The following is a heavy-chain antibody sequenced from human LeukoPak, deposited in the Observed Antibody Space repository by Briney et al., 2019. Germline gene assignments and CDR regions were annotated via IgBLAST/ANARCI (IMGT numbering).Heavy chain of an antibody. CDR2: VRNKANSYTT. CDR1: GFTFSDHY. D-gene: IGHD1-26*01. J-gene: IGHJ4*02. V-gene: IGHV3-72*01. CDR3: TRRSGSPFDS. Sequence: PGGSRRLSCAASGFTFSDHYMDWVRQAPGQGLEWVGRVRNKANSYTTEYAASVKGRFTISRDDARNSLYLQMNSLKTEDTAMYYCTRRSGSPFDSWGQGTLVTVSS.